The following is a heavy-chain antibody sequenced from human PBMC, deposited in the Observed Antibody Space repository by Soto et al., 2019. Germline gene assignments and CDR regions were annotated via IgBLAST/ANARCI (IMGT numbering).Heavy chain of an antibody. J-gene: IGHJ4*02. D-gene: IGHD1-26*01. V-gene: IGHV4-4*02. CDR3: ARGGAASGSYYTFDY. CDR1: GGSISSSNW. CDR2: IYHSGST. Sequence: PSETLSLTCAVSGGSISSSNWWSCVRQPPGKGLEWIGEIYHSGSTNYNPSLKSRVTISVDKSKNQFSLKLSSVAAADTAVYYCARGGAASGSYYTFDYWGRGTLVTVSS.